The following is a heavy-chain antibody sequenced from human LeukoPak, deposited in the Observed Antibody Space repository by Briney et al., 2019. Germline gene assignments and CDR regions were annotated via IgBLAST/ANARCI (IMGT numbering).Heavy chain of an antibody. J-gene: IGHJ4*02. CDR3: ARHPYSGSPFDY. Sequence: PSETLSLTCTVSGGSLSSSRYYWGWVRQPPGKGLEWIGSIYFSGSTYYNPSLKSRVTISMDTSKNQFSLKLSSVTAADTAVYYCARHPYSGSPFDYWGQGTLVTVSS. CDR2: IYFSGST. CDR1: GGSLSSSRYY. D-gene: IGHD1-26*01. V-gene: IGHV4-39*01.